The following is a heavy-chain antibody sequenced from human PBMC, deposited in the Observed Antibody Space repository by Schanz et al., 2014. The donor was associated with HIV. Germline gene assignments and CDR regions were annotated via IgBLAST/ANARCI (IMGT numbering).Heavy chain of an antibody. J-gene: IGHJ4*02. D-gene: IGHD6-19*01. CDR2: IWHDGSSK. CDR3: ARGHTSGLFQGGPDS. V-gene: IGHV3-33*01. CDR1: GFTFSSYG. Sequence: QVQLVESGGGVVQPGRSLRLSCAASGFTFSSYGMHWVRQAPGKGLEWVAVIWHDGSSKYYADSVKGRFTISRDNSKNTLYLQMNSLRAEDTAVYFCARGHTSGLFQGGPDSWGQGTLVTVSS.